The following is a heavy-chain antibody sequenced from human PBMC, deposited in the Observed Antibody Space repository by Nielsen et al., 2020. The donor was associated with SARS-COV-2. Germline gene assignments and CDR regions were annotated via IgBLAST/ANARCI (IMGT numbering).Heavy chain of an antibody. V-gene: IGHV3-21*01. J-gene: IGHJ4*02. CDR3: ASESASIAARRFDY. D-gene: IGHD6-6*01. Sequence: GESLKISCAASGFTFSSYAMSWVRQAPGKGLEWVSSISSSSSYIYYADSVKGRFTISRDNAKNSLYLQMNSLRAEDTAVYYCASESASIAARRFDYWGQGTLVTVSS. CDR2: ISSSSSYI. CDR1: GFTFSSYA.